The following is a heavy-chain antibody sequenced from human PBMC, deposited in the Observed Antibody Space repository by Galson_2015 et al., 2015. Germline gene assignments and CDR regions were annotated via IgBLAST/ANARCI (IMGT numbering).Heavy chain of an antibody. D-gene: IGHD3-10*01. CDR3: ARGGSITNVYYFVDV. Sequence: SLRLSCAASGFTFSNDAMSWIRQAPGKGLEWVSGIRSSTGSTYYADSVKGRFTISRDNSKNTLNLQMNSLRADDTAVYFCARGGSITNVYYFVDVWGKGTTVTVSS. V-gene: IGHV3-23*01. CDR1: GFTFSNDA. J-gene: IGHJ6*03. CDR2: IRSSTGST.